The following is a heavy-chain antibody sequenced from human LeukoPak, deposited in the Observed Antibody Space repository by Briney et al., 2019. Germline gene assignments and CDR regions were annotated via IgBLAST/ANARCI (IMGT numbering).Heavy chain of an antibody. V-gene: IGHV3-23*01. CDR3: XXXXXXXXXXXXXXFDF. CDR1: XXTFXXXG. CDR2: ISSTGGTA. Sequence: SXXTFXXXGMSWVRQAPGKGLEWVSAISSTGGTAYYADSVKGRFTISRDNSKNTLYLQMNSLRTADRAVYFCXXXXXXXXXXXXXXFDFXXXXXLVTVSS. J-gene: IGHJ4*02.